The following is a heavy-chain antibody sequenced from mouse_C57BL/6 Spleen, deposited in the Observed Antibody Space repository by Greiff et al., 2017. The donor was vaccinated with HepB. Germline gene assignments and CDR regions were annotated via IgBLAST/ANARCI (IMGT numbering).Heavy chain of an antibody. J-gene: IGHJ2*01. Sequence: EVNLVESGPELVKPGASVKMSCKASGYTFTDYNMHWVKQSHGKSLEWIGYINPNNGGTSYNQKFKGKATLTVNKSSSTAYMELRSLTSEDSAVYYCARRGGYPYYFDYWGQGTTLTVSS. V-gene: IGHV1-22*01. CDR3: ARRGGYPYYFDY. D-gene: IGHD2-2*01. CDR1: GYTFTDYN. CDR2: INPNNGGT.